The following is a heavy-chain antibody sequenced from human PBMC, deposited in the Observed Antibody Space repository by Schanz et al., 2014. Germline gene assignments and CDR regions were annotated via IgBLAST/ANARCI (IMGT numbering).Heavy chain of an antibody. CDR3: ARVQDDILTGSEYYYGMDV. J-gene: IGHJ6*02. Sequence: VQSVHSGTEVQKLGASVKVSCQTSGYTFTAYGVIWVRQAPGQGLEWMGWISTSNGNTNYIQKLQGRVTMTTDTSTSTAYMELRSLRSDDTAVYYCARVQDDILTGSEYYYGMDVWGQGTTVTVSS. D-gene: IGHD3-9*01. V-gene: IGHV1-18*01. CDR1: GYTFTAYG. CDR2: ISTSNGNT.